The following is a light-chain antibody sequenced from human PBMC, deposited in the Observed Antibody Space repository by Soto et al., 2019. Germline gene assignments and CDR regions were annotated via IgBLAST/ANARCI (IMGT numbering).Light chain of an antibody. CDR3: LQYHNSHS. V-gene: IGKV1-5*03. CDR2: KTS. Sequence: DILMTQSPSTLSAFVGDRVTITCRASRNIGTSLAWYQLNPGKATNLLIYKTSSLQTGVPSRFSGSGSETEFTLTISSLQPDDFATYSCLQYHNSHSFGQGTKLEIK. CDR1: RNIGTS. J-gene: IGKJ2*01.